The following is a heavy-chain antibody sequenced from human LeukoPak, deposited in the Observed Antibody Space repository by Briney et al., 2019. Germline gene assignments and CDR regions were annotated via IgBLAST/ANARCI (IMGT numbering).Heavy chain of an antibody. D-gene: IGHD2-15*01. CDR1: GFPRSSYS. CDR3: VRVKGSYFDY. J-gene: IGHJ4*02. V-gene: IGHV3-48*01. Sequence: PGGSLRLSCTASGFPRSSYSMNWIRQAPGKGLEWISYISASGSAIYYVDSVKGRVTASRDNARNSLFLQMDSPRAEDTAVYYCVRVKGSYFDYWGPGTLVTVSS. CDR2: ISASGSAI.